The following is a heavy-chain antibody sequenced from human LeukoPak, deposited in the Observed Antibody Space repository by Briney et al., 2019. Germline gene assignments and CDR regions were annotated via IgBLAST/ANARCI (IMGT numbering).Heavy chain of an antibody. Sequence: SQTLSLTCTVSGGSISSGSYYWSWIRQPAGKGREWIGRIYTSGSTNYNPSLKSRVTISVDTSKNQFSLKLSSVTAADTAVYYCARDRDYGDYVEAFDIWGQGTMVTVSS. CDR2: IYTSGST. CDR3: ARDRDYGDYVEAFDI. J-gene: IGHJ3*02. V-gene: IGHV4-61*02. D-gene: IGHD4-17*01. CDR1: GGSISSGSYY.